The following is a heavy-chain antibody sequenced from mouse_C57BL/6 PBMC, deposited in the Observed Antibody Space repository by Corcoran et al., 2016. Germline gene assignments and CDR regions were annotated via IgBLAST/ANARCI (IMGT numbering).Heavy chain of an antibody. V-gene: IGHV1-26*01. CDR3: AYYGNYVRYAMDY. D-gene: IGHD2-1*01. CDR1: GYTFTDYY. J-gene: IGHJ4*01. Sequence: EVQLQQSGPELVKPGASVKISCKASGYTFTDYYMNWVKQSHGKSLEWIGDINPNNGGTSYNQKFKGKATLTVDKSSSTAYMELRSLTSEDSAVYYCAYYGNYVRYAMDYWGQGTSVTVSS. CDR2: INPNNGGT.